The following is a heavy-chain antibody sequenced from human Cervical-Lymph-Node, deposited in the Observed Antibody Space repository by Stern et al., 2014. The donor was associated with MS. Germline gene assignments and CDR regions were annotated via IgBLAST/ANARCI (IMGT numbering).Heavy chain of an antibody. V-gene: IGHV3-30-3*01. CDR3: MYDYVWGSYRFDY. Sequence: VQLVESGGGVVQPGRSLRLSCAASGFTFSSYALHWVRQAPGKGLEWVAVISYDGSNKYYAESVKGRFTIARENSKNTLFLQMNSLRVEDTAVYYCMYDYVWGSYRFDYWGQGTLVTVSS. CDR1: GFTFSSYA. CDR2: ISYDGSNK. J-gene: IGHJ4*02. D-gene: IGHD3-16*02.